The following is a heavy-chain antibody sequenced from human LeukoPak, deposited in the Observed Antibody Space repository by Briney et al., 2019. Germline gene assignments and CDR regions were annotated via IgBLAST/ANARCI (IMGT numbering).Heavy chain of an antibody. Sequence: SVKVSCKASGGTFSSYSISWVRQAPGQGLEWMGGIIPIFGTANYAQKFQGRVTITADESTSTAYMELSSLRSEDTAVYYCARKVMVLGALLFDYWGQGTLVTVSS. D-gene: IGHD3-10*01. V-gene: IGHV1-69*13. CDR3: ARKVMVLGALLFDY. J-gene: IGHJ4*02. CDR2: IIPIFGTA. CDR1: GGTFSSYS.